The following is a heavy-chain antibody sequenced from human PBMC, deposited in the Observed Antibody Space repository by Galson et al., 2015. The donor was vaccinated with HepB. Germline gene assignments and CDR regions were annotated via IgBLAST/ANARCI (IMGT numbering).Heavy chain of an antibody. V-gene: IGHV3-23*01. CDR3: AKGSLYYDFWSGYYLDYFDY. CDR1: GFTFSSYA. D-gene: IGHD3-3*01. Sequence: SLRLSCAASGFTFSSYAMSWVRQAPGKGLEWVSAISGSGGSTYHADSVKGRFTISRDNSKNTLYLQMNSLRAEDTAVYYCAKGSLYYDFWSGYYLDYFDYWGQGTLVTVSS. CDR2: ISGSGGST. J-gene: IGHJ4*02.